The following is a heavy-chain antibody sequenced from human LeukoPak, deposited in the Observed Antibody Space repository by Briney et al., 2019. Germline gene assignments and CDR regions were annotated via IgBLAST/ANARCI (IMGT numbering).Heavy chain of an antibody. D-gene: IGHD3-10*01. CDR3: AREFNVIGNFDY. CDR1: GFTFSRFS. CDR2: IYLSGNFI. Sequence: GGSLTLSCSTSGFTFSRFSMRWVRRAPGKGLEWVASIYLSGNFISYADSVKGRFPISRDNANNSVYLQMLSLTVDDTAVYYCAREFNVIGNFDYWGQGTLVTVSS. J-gene: IGHJ4*02. V-gene: IGHV3-21*01.